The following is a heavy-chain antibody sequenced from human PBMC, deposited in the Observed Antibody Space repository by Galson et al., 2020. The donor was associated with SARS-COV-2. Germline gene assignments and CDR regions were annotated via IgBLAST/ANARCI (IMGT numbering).Heavy chain of an antibody. J-gene: IGHJ6*02. D-gene: IGHD1-26*01. CDR2: ISYEGSIK. CDR3: AKEKEVLHLHYYAMDV. Sequence: GESLKISCVVSGFTFNNHGFHWVRQAPGKGLEWVALISYEGSIKHYADSVKGRFTIARDSSKNTVFLQINSLRPDDTAVYYCAKEKEVLHLHYYAMDVWGQGTTVTVSS. V-gene: IGHV3-30*18. CDR1: GFTFNNHG.